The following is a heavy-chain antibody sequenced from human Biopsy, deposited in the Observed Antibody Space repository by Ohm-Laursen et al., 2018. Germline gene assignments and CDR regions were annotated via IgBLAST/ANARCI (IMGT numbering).Heavy chain of an antibody. J-gene: IGHJ6*02. CDR3: AKVRKGFGESGSQYNSDMDV. CDR2: ISWSNDNI. CDR1: GFNFNHYA. D-gene: IGHD3-10*01. V-gene: IGHV3-9*01. Sequence: SLRLSCAASGFNFNHYAMQWVRQVPGKGLEWVSSISWSNDNIHYADSVKGRFTISRDNANNSLYLQMSSLRAEDTAFYYCAKVRKGFGESGSQYNSDMDVWGQGTTVTVSS.